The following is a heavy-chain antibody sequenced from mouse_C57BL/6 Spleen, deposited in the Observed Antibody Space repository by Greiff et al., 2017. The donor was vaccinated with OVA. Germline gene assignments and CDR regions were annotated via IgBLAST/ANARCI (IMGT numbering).Heavy chain of an antibody. J-gene: IGHJ4*01. CDR1: GFTFSDYG. CDR2: ISSGSSTI. Sequence: EVKLVESGGGLVKPGGSLKLSCAASGFTFSDYGMHWVRQAPEKGLEWVAYISSGSSTIYYADTVKGRFTISRDNAKNTLFLQMTSLRSEDTAMYYCATYDYDGRGPDYYAMDYWGQGTSVTVSS. CDR3: ATYDYDGRGPDYYAMDY. D-gene: IGHD2-4*01. V-gene: IGHV5-17*01.